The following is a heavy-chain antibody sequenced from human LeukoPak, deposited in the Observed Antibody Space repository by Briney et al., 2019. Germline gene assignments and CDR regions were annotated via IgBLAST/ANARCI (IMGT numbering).Heavy chain of an antibody. CDR2: INHSGST. CDR3: TISGYYPYYFDY. D-gene: IGHD3-22*01. V-gene: IGHV4-34*01. CDR1: GGSFSGYY. J-gene: IGHJ4*02. Sequence: PSETLSLTCAVCGGSFSGYYWSWIRQPPGKGLEWIGEINHSGSTNYNPSLKSRVTISVDTSKNQFSLKLSSVTAADTAVYYCTISGYYPYYFDYWGQGTLVTVSS.